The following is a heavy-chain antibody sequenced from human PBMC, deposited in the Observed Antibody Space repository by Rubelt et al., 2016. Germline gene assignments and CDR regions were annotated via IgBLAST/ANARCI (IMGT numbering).Heavy chain of an antibody. D-gene: IGHD6-13*01. J-gene: IGHJ2*01. CDR2: IYHSGST. V-gene: IGHV4-4*02. CDR3: ARGDIGRTAGFFDL. Sequence: QVQLQESGPGLVKPSGTLSLTCAVSGGSISSSNWWSWVRQPPGKGLEWIGEIYHSGSTTYNPSLKSQVAISGDKSKNQFSLKLSAVTAAETAVYDCARGDIGRTAGFFDLWGRGTLVTVSS. CDR1: GGSISSSNW.